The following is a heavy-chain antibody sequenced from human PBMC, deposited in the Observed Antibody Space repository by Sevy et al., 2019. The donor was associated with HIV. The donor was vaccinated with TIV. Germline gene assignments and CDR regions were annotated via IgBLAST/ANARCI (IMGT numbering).Heavy chain of an antibody. D-gene: IGHD6-13*01. CDR1: GFTFNNYW. Sequence: GGSLRLSCAASGFTFNNYWMHWVRQAPGKGLVWVSRISSDGSSTAYADSVKGRFTISRDNPRNTLDLKMNSLRVEDTAVYHCVRGGEGGSSWRFWGQGTLVTVSS. V-gene: IGHV3-74*01. CDR2: ISSDGSST. J-gene: IGHJ4*02. CDR3: VRGGEGGSSWRF.